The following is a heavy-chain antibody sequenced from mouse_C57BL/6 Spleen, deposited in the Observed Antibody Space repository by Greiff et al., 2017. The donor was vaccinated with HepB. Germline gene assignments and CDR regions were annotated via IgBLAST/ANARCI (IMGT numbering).Heavy chain of an antibody. CDR3: ARNYDYDSYWYFDV. CDR1: GYTFTSYW. Sequence: VQLQQPGAELVKPGASVKMSCKASGYTFTSYWITWVKQRPGQGLEWIGDIYPGSGSTNYNEKFKSKATLTVDTSSSTAYMQLSSLTSEDSAVYYCARNYDYDSYWYFDVWGTGTTVTVSS. V-gene: IGHV1-55*01. J-gene: IGHJ1*03. D-gene: IGHD2-4*01. CDR2: IYPGSGST.